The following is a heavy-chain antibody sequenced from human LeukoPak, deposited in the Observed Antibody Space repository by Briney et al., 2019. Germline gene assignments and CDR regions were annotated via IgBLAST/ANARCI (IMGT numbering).Heavy chain of an antibody. CDR1: GYTFTSYD. Sequence: GALVKLSCKPSGYTFTSYDMHCVRQAPGQGLEWRGIINPSGGSTSYAQKFQGRVTMTRDTSTSTVYMELSSLRSEDTGVYYCARGCSAPTSCYLQPIFFAYWGAGNLVSVSS. J-gene: IGHJ4*02. CDR2: INPSGGST. CDR3: ARGCSAPTSCYLQPIFFAY. V-gene: IGHV1-46*03. D-gene: IGHD2-2*01.